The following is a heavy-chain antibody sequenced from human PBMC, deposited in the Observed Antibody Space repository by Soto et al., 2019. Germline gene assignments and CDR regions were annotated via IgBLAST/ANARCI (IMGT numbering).Heavy chain of an antibody. V-gene: IGHV3-23*01. CDR2: ISGSGGST. CDR1: GFTFSSYA. D-gene: IGHD3-9*01. CDR3: AKDRAYDILTGYYPHDWYFDL. Sequence: EVQLLESGGGLVQPGGSLRLSCAASGFTFSSYAMSWVRQAPGKGLEWVSAISGSGGSTYYADSVKGRFTISRDNSKNTLYPQMNSLRDEDTAVYYCAKDRAYDILTGYYPHDWYFDLWGRGTLVTVSS. J-gene: IGHJ2*01.